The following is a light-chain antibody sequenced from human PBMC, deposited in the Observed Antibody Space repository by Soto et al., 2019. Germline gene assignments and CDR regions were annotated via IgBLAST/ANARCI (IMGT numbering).Light chain of an antibody. J-gene: IGKJ1*01. V-gene: IGKV3-11*01. CDR2: DAS. CDR1: QSVSTY. Sequence: EIVLTQSLATLSLSPGERATLSCRASQSVSTYLAWYQQKHGQAPRLLIYDASNRATGIPARFSGSGSGTDFTLTISSLESEDFAVYYCQHRDTWIRTFGQGTKVDIK. CDR3: QHRDTWIRT.